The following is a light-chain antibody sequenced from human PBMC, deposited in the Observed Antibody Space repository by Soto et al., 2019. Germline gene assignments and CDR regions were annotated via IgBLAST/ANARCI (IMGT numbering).Light chain of an antibody. V-gene: IGLV2-14*01. J-gene: IGLJ1*01. CDR3: RSYTSSSTPP. CDR1: SSDVGGYNY. CDR2: EVS. Sequence: QSVLTQPASVSGSPGQSITISCPGTSSDVGGYNYVSWYQQHPGKAPKLMIYEVSNRPSGVSNRFSGSKSGNTASLTISGLQAADEAHYYCRSYTSSSTPPFGTGPKV.